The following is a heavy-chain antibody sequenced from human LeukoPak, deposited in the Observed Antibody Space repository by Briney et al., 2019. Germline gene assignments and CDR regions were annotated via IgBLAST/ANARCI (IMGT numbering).Heavy chain of an antibody. CDR2: IGTTSSYI. V-gene: IGHV3-21*01. D-gene: IGHD1-1*01. J-gene: IGHJ4*02. CDR3: ARDSYGWHDRWDY. CDR1: GFTFSSYG. Sequence: GGSPRLSCAASGFTFSSYGINWVRQAPGKGLEWVSFIGTTSSYIYYADSVKGRFTISRDNAKNSVYLQMSSLRAEDTAVYYCARDSYGWHDRWDYWGQGTLVTVSS.